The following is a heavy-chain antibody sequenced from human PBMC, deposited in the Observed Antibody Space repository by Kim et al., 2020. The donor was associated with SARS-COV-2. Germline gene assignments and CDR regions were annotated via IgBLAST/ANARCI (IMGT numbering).Heavy chain of an antibody. CDR3: ARDHGRLPLDY. CDR2: T. Sequence: TKYSRKFQGRVTITRDTSASTAYMELSSLRSEDTAVYYCARDHGRLPLDYWGQGTLVTVSS. D-gene: IGHD2-15*01. J-gene: IGHJ4*02. V-gene: IGHV1-3*01.